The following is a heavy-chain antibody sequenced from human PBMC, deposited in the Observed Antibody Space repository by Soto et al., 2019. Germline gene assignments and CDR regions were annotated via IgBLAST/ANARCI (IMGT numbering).Heavy chain of an antibody. V-gene: IGHV4-30-2*01. CDR2: MYHSGST. CDR1: GGSISSSNY. CDR3: AAGGGLPRYY. J-gene: IGHJ4*02. D-gene: IGHD5-12*01. Sequence: PSETLSLTCAVSGGSISSSNYWSWIRQPPGKGLEWIGYMYHSGSTYYNPSLKSRVTISIDRSKNQFSLKLSSVTAADTAVYYCAAGGGLPRYYWGQGTLVTVS.